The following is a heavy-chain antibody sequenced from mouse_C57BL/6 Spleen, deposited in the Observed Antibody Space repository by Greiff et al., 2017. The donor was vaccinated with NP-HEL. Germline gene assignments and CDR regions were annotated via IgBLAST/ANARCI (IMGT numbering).Heavy chain of an antibody. J-gene: IGHJ1*03. CDR3: ARVYYDYDWYFDV. D-gene: IGHD2-4*01. CDR2: ILPGSVST. CDR1: GYTFTGYW. Sequence: QVQLQQSGAELMKPGASVKLSCKATGYTFTGYWIEWVKQRPGHGLEWIGEILPGSVSTNYNEKFKGKATFTADTSSNTAYMQLSSLTTEDSAIYYCARVYYDYDWYFDVWGTGTTVTVSS. V-gene: IGHV1-9*01.